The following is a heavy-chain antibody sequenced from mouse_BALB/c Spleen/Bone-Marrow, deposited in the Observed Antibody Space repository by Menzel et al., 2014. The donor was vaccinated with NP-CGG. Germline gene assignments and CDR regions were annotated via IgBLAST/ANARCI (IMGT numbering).Heavy chain of an antibody. V-gene: IGHV4-1*02. CDR2: INPDSSTI. CDR3: AENYYYGYVAY. J-gene: IGHJ3*01. CDR1: GFDFSRYW. D-gene: IGHD1-2*01. Sequence: VQLKESGGGLVQPGGSLKLSCAASGFDFSRYWMTWVRQAPGKGLEWIGEINPDSSTINYAPSLKDKFIIPRDNAKNTLYLQMSKVRSEDTALYYCAENYYYGYVAYWGQGTLVTVAA.